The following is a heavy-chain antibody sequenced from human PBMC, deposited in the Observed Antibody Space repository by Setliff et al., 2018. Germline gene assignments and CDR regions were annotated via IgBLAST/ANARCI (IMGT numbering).Heavy chain of an antibody. D-gene: IGHD6-19*01. CDR2: IKQDESEK. Sequence: GGSLRLSCEASGFTFSNYAMGWVRQAPGKGLERVANIKQDESEKHYVGSVKGRFTISRDNARNSVYLQMNSLRAEDAAVYYCATSDWYAAFDHWGQGTLVTVSS. V-gene: IGHV3-7*01. J-gene: IGHJ4*02. CDR3: ATSDWYAAFDH. CDR1: GFTFSNYA.